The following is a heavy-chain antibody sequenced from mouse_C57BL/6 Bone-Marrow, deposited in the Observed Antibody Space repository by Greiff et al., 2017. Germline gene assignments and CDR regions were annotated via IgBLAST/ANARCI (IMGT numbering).Heavy chain of an antibody. CDR2: INSDGGSP. CDR3: ARPIYYGNPFDY. J-gene: IGHJ2*01. Sequence: EVKLVESGGGLVQPGESLKLSCESNEYEFPSHDMSWVRKTPEKRLELVTAINSDGGSPYYPDTMERRFIISRDNTKKTLYLQMSSLRSEDTALYYCARPIYYGNPFDYWGQGTTLTVSS. CDR1: EYEFPSHD. V-gene: IGHV5-2*01. D-gene: IGHD2-1*01.